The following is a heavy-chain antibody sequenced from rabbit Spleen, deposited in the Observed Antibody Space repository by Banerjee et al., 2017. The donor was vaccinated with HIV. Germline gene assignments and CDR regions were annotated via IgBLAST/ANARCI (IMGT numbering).Heavy chain of an antibody. CDR2: IYVGRGST. CDR3: ARDLASVVGWNFGL. CDR1: GFDFSSDA. Sequence: QSLEESGGDLVQPEGSLTLTCKASGFDFSSDAMCWVRQAPGKGLEWIGCIYVGRGSTPYANWAKGRVPMYKTSSTTVTLQLSSLTAADTATYFCARDLASVVGWNFGLWGPGTLVTVS. J-gene: IGHJ4*01. D-gene: IGHD3-1*01. V-gene: IGHV1S40*01.